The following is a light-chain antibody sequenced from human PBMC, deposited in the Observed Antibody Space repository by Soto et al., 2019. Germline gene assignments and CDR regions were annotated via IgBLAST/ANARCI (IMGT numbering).Light chain of an antibody. J-gene: IGKJ4*01. CDR2: AAS. Sequence: DIQMTQSPSSLSASVGDRVTITCRASHSISTYLNLYLQKPGKAPKLLIYAASSLQSGVPSRFSGSGSGTEFTLTISSLQPEDFATYYCQQANSFPLTFGGGTKVDIK. CDR1: HSISTY. V-gene: IGKV1-39*01. CDR3: QQANSFPLT.